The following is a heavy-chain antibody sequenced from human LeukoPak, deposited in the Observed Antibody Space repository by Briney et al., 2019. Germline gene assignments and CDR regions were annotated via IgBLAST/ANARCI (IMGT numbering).Heavy chain of an antibody. J-gene: IGHJ4*02. Sequence: GGSLRLSCAAAGFPFTRYWMHWVRQAPGKGLVWVSRINSDGSDTTYADSVKGRFTISRDNAKNSLYLQMNSLRAEDTAVYYCARGLGLDYWGQGTLVTVSS. CDR2: INSDGSDT. D-gene: IGHD3-16*01. V-gene: IGHV3-74*01. CDR1: GFPFTRYW. CDR3: ARGLGLDY.